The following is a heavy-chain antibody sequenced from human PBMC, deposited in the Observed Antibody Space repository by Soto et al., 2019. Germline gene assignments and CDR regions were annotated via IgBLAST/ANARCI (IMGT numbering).Heavy chain of an antibody. V-gene: IGHV4-34*01. CDR3: ARVEDTYKYRGLEY. CDR1: GGSFRGYY. D-gene: IGHD3-10*01. J-gene: IGHJ4*02. CDR2: IDHSGST. Sequence: QVQLHQWGTGLLKPSETLSLTCAVYGGSFRGYYWTWIRQPPGKGLEWIGEIDHSGSTHYNPSLKSRVNISVDTSKDQCSLKLASVPAADTAVYYCARVEDTYKYRGLEYWGQGTLVTVPS.